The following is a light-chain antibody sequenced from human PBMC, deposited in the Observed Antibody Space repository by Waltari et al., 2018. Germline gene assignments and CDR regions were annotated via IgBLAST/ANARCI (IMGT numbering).Light chain of an antibody. V-gene: IGKV1-5*03. J-gene: IGKJ5*01. CDR3: QQYDSYPIT. CDR2: KAS. CDR1: NRLGTW. Sequence: DIQMTQSPSTLSASVGDRVTITCRVSNRLGTWLAWYQHKPGKTPKLLIFKASTLETGVPSRFSGSGSGTEFTLTINSLQPDDFATYYCQQYDSYPITFGQGTRLEIK.